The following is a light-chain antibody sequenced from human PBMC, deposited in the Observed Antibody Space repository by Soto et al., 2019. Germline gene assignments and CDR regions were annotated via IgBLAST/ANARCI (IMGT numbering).Light chain of an antibody. V-gene: IGLV2-14*01. CDR3: RSYTSSSTVV. J-gene: IGLJ2*01. Sequence: QSVLTQPASVSGSPGQSITISCTRTSSDVGGYNYVSWYDQHPGKAPKLMIYEVSNRPSGVSNRFSGSKSGNTASLTISGLQAEDEADYYCRSYTSSSTVVFGGGTKVTV. CDR2: EVS. CDR1: SSDVGGYNY.